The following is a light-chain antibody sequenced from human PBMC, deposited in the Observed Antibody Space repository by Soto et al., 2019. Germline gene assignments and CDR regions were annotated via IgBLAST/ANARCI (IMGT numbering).Light chain of an antibody. J-gene: IGLJ1*01. CDR1: SSDVGGYNY. Sequence: QSVLTQPASVSGSPRQSITISCTGTSSDVGGYNYVSWYQQHPGKAPKLMIYDVSNRPSGVSNRFSGSKSGNTASLTISGLQAEDEADYYCSSYTSSSNLPFYVFGTGTKVTVL. V-gene: IGLV2-14*01. CDR2: DVS. CDR3: SSYTSSSNLPFYV.